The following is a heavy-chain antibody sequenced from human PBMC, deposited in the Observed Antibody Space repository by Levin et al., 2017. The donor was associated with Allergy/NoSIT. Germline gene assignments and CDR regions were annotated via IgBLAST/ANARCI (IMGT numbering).Heavy chain of an antibody. J-gene: IGHJ6*02. D-gene: IGHD3-3*01. V-gene: IGHV3-30-3*01. Sequence: GESLKISCAASGFTFSSYAMHWVRQAPGKGLEWVAVISYDGSNKYYADSVKGRFTISRDNSKNTLYLQMNSLRAEDTAVYYCARVEAIFGVVTLYGMDVWGQGTTVTVSS. CDR2: ISYDGSNK. CDR3: ARVEAIFGVVTLYGMDV. CDR1: GFTFSSYA.